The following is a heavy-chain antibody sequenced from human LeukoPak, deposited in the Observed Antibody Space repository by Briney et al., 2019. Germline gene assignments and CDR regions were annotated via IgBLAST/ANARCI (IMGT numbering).Heavy chain of an antibody. Sequence: PSETLSLTCAVYGGSFSGYYWSWIRQPPGKGLEWIGDINHSGSTNYNPSLKSRVTISVDTSNNQFSLKLSSVTAADTAVYYCARGHPHYYDSSGYTTKNFDYWGQGTLVTVSS. D-gene: IGHD3-22*01. CDR3: ARGHPHYYDSSGYTTKNFDY. J-gene: IGHJ4*02. V-gene: IGHV4-34*01. CDR1: GGSFSGYY. CDR2: INHSGST.